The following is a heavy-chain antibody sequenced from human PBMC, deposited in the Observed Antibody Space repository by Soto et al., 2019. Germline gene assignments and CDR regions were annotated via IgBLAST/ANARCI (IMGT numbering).Heavy chain of an antibody. V-gene: IGHV4-34*01. CDR3: ARAEVYSSSSRAFDI. J-gene: IGHJ3*02. Sequence: PSETLSLTCAVYGGSFSGYYWSWIRQPPGKGLEWIGEINHSGSTNYNPSLKSRVTISVDTSKNQFSLKLSSVTAADTAVYYCARAEVYSSSSRAFDIWGQGTMVTVSS. CDR1: GGSFSGYY. D-gene: IGHD6-6*01. CDR2: INHSGST.